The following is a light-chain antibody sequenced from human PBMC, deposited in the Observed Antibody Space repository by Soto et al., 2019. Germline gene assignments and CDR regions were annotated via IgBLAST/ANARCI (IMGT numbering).Light chain of an antibody. CDR2: EVS. CDR3: RSYTSSSTLGV. J-gene: IGLJ2*01. Sequence: QSALTQPASVSGSPGQSITISCTGTSSDVGGYNYVSWYQQHPGKAPKLMIYEVSNRPSGVSNRFSGSKSGNTASLTISGLQAEDEADYYCRSYTSSSTLGVFGGGTKGTVL. V-gene: IGLV2-14*01. CDR1: SSDVGGYNY.